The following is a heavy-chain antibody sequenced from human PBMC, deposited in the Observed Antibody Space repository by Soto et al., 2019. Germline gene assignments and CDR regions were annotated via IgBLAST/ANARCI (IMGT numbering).Heavy chain of an antibody. J-gene: IGHJ5*02. CDR3: ARDRRGPFPLDP. V-gene: IGHV4-31*03. CDR2: IYYSGST. CDR1: GGSISSGGYY. Sequence: SETLSLTCTVSGGSISSGGYYWSWIRQHPGKGLEWIGYIYYSGSTYYNPSLKSRVTISVDTSKNQFSLKLSSVTAADTAVYYCARDRRGPFPLDPWGQGTLVTVSS.